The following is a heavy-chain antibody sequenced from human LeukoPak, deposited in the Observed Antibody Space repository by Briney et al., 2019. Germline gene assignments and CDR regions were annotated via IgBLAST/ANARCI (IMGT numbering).Heavy chain of an antibody. CDR3: ARWGGGYDFWSGSPGSGMDV. V-gene: IGHV3-7*01. CDR2: IKQDGSEK. Sequence: GGSLRLSCAASGFTFGSYWMSWVRQAPGKGLEWVANIKQDGSEKYYVDSVKGRFTISRDNAKNSLNLQMNSLRAEDTAVYYWARWGGGYDFWSGSPGSGMDVWGQGTTVTVSS. J-gene: IGHJ6*02. D-gene: IGHD3-3*01. CDR1: GFTFGSYW.